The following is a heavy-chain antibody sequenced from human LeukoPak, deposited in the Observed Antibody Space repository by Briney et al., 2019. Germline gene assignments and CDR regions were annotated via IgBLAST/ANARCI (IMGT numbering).Heavy chain of an antibody. V-gene: IGHV4-34*01. D-gene: IGHD4-17*01. J-gene: IGHJ6*02. CDR3: ARGYGYFGYYYYGMDV. CDR2: INHSGST. Sequence: PSETLSLTCAVYGGSFSGYYWSWIRQPPGKGLEWIGEINHSGSTNYNPSLKSRVTISVDTSKNQFSLKLSSVTAADTAVYYCARGYGYFGYYYYGMDVWGQGTTVTVFS. CDR1: GGSFSGYY.